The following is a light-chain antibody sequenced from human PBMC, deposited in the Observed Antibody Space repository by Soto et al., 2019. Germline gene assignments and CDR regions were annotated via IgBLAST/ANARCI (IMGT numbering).Light chain of an antibody. CDR2: TTN. J-gene: IGLJ2*01. CDR3: ASWDDRLGAVI. CDR1: NSNIGSDI. V-gene: IGLV1-44*01. Sequence: QSVLTQPPSASGTPGQRATISCCGSNSNIGSDIVNCYQLLPGAAPEVLINTTNQRPSGVPERFSGSKSGTSASLAISGLQSEDEAVYYCASWDDRLGAVIFGGGTQLTVL.